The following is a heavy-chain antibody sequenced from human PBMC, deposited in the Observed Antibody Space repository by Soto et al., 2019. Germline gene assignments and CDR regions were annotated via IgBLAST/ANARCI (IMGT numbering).Heavy chain of an antibody. Sequence: PSQTLSLTCAISGDSFSSNSAAWNWIRQSPSRGLEWLGRIYYRSKWYNDYAVSVKSRITIIPDTSKNQFSLQLNSVTPEDTAVYYCARYYVDIVATVHDAFDIWGQGTIVTVSS. D-gene: IGHD5-12*01. J-gene: IGHJ3*02. CDR2: IYYRSKWYN. V-gene: IGHV6-1*01. CDR1: GDSFSSNSAA. CDR3: ARYYVDIVATVHDAFDI.